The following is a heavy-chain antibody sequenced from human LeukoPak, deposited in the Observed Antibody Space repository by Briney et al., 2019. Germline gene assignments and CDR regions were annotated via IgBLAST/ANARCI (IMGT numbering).Heavy chain of an antibody. J-gene: IGHJ4*02. Sequence: KPSETLSLTCAVYGGSFSGYYWSWIRQPPGKGLEWIGEINHSGSTDYNPSLKSRVTISVDTSKNQFSLKLSSVTAADTAVYYCATYARRDSSSFAQNYWGQGTLVTVSS. CDR2: INHSGST. D-gene: IGHD6-6*01. CDR3: ATYARRDSSSFAQNY. V-gene: IGHV4-34*01. CDR1: GGSFSGYY.